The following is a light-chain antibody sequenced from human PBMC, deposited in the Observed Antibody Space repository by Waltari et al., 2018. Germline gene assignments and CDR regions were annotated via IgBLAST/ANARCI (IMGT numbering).Light chain of an antibody. CDR2: GAS. CDR3: HQYGSSPWT. J-gene: IGKJ1*01. V-gene: IGKV3-20*01. CDR1: QSVTSNY. Sequence: EIVFTQSPGTLSLSPGERATISCRASQSVTSNYLAWYQQKPGQAPRLLIYGASSRATGIPGRFSGSGSGTEFTLTISRLEPEDFAVYYCHQYGSSPWTFGQGTKVEIK.